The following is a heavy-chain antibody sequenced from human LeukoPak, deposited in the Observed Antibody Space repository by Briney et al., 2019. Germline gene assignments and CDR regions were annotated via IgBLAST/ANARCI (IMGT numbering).Heavy chain of an antibody. J-gene: IGHJ5*02. CDR1: GYTFTSYG. D-gene: IGHD3-3*01. CDR3: ARGSSSRITIFGVVIYRFDP. Sequence: ASVKVSCKASGYTFTSYGISWVRQAPGQGLEWMGWMNPNSGNTGYAQKFQGRVTMTRNTSISTAYMELSSLRSEDTAVYYCARGSSSRITIFGVVIYRFDPWGQGTLVTVSS. CDR2: MNPNSGNT. V-gene: IGHV1-8*02.